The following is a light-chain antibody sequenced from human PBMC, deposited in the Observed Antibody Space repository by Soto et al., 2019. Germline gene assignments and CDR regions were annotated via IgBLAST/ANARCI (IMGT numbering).Light chain of an antibody. CDR1: QSISSY. J-gene: IGKJ1*01. CDR3: QHYNSYSEA. CDR2: AAS. Sequence: DIQMTQSPTSLSASVGDRVTITCRASQSISSYLNWYQQMPGKAPKLLIHAASSLQSGVPSRFSGSGSGTEFTLTISSLQPDDFATYYCQHYNSYSEAFGQGTKVDIK. V-gene: IGKV1-16*01.